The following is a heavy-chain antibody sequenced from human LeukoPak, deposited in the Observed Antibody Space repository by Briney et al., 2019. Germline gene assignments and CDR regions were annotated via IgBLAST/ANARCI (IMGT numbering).Heavy chain of an antibody. V-gene: IGHV3-74*01. Sequence: GGSLRLSCAASGFSFSTSWLHWVRQAPGKGLMWVSRINTDGRTTNYADSVQGRFTISRDNSKNTFYLQMNSLRAEDTAVYYCARAGLKSKGWFDPWGQGTLVTVSS. CDR3: ARAGLKSKGWFDP. D-gene: IGHD4-11*01. J-gene: IGHJ5*02. CDR1: GFSFSTSW. CDR2: INTDGRTT.